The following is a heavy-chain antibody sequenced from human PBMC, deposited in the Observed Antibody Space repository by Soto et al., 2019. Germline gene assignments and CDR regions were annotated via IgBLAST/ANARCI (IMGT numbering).Heavy chain of an antibody. CDR3: ARGLLHYDILTGYHGGYYYYGMDV. Sequence: ASVKVSCKASGYTFTSYGISWVRQAPGQGLEWMGWISAYNGNTNYAQKLQGRVTMTTDTSTSTAYMELRSLRSDDTAVYYCARGLLHYDILTGYHGGYYYYGMDVWGQGTTVTVSS. J-gene: IGHJ6*02. CDR2: ISAYNGNT. CDR1: GYTFTSYG. V-gene: IGHV1-18*01. D-gene: IGHD3-9*01.